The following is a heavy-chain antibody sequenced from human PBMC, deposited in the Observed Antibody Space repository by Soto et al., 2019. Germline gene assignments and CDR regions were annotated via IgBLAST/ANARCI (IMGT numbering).Heavy chain of an antibody. D-gene: IGHD3-22*01. CDR1: GFTFSSYA. CDR2: ISYDGSNK. CDR3: ARDIAPHDYYDSSGYYYVGAFDI. J-gene: IGHJ3*02. V-gene: IGHV3-30-3*01. Sequence: QVQLVESGGGVVQPGRSLRLSCAASGFTFSSYAMHWVRQAPGKGLEWVAVISYDGSNKYYADSVKGRFTISRDNSKNTLYLQMNSLRAEDTAVYYCARDIAPHDYYDSSGYYYVGAFDIWGQGTMVTVSS.